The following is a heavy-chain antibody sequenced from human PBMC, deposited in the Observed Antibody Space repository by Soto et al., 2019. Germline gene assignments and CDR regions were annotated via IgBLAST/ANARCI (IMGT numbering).Heavy chain of an antibody. V-gene: IGHV4-39*01. CDR1: GGAISGRSNY. CDR2: IYTGGST. CDR3: ARTLGPQVTGYVDSDYRWTIDQ. Sequence: PSETLSLTCNVSGGAISGRSNYWGWIRQPPGKGLENIGSIYTGGSTYYNPSLKSRVTLSVDTSQNQLFLRLTSVTAADSGVYFCARTLGPQVTGYVDSDYRWTIDQWGQGTLVT. D-gene: IGHD4-4*01. J-gene: IGHJ4*02.